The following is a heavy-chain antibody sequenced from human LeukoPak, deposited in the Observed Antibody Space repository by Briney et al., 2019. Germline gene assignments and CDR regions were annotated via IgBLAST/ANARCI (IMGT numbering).Heavy chain of an antibody. D-gene: IGHD6-13*01. CDR1: GVSISSYY. Sequence: SEALSLTCTVSGVSISSYYWSWIRQPPGKGLEWIGYIYYTGSTDYNPSLKSRVAISVDTSKNQFSLKPSSVTAADTAVYYCARGSKAAPGTFDYWGQGTLVTVSS. J-gene: IGHJ4*02. CDR2: IYYTGST. V-gene: IGHV4-59*01. CDR3: ARGSKAAPGTFDY.